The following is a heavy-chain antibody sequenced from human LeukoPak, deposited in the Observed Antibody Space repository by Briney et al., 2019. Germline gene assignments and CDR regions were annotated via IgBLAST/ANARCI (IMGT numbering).Heavy chain of an antibody. CDR1: GAGFTSSS. Sequence: SVKLSFNASGAGFTSSSISWVWQAPGQGLGWMGRMIPILGIRNYAHKFPGRGRITAVKATTTDYLELLSLRSEATAVYYCASSDQLVRGDKHLVYWGQGTLVTVSS. J-gene: IGHJ4*02. CDR2: MIPILGIR. V-gene: IGHV1-69*02. CDR3: ASSDQLVRGDKHLVY. D-gene: IGHD3-10*01.